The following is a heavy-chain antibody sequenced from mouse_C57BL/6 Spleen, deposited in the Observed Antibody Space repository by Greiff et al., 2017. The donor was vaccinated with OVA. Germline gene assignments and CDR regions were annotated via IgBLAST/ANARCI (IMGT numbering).Heavy chain of an antibody. J-gene: IGHJ4*01. CDR2: IDPENGDT. CDR3: TTKGTTVVAGGNYAMDY. V-gene: IGHV14-4*01. CDR1: GFNIKDDY. D-gene: IGHD1-1*01. Sequence: EVQLQQSGAELVRPGASVKLSCTASGFNIKDDYMHWVKQRPEQGLEWIGWIDPENGDTEYASKFQGKATITADTSSNTAYLQLSSLTSEDTAVYYCTTKGTTVVAGGNYAMDYWGQGTSVTVSS.